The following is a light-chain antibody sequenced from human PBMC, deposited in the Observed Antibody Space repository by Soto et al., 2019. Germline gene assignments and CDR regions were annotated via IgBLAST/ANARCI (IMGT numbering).Light chain of an antibody. CDR2: KAS. J-gene: IGKJ1*01. V-gene: IGKV1-5*03. Sequence: DIQMTQSPSTLSASVGDRVTITCRASQSISSRLAWYQQKPGKAPKLLIYKASNLESGVPSRFSGSGSGTEFTLTISSLQPDDFATYYCQQYNSYSRTFVQGTKVEIK. CDR3: QQYNSYSRT. CDR1: QSISSR.